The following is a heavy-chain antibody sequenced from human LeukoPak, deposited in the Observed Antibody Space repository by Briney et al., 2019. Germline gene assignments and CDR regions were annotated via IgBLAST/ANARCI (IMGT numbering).Heavy chain of an antibody. CDR1: GYTFTTYG. CDR3: ARSLTGEIPHDDY. J-gene: IGHJ4*02. V-gene: IGHV1-18*04. CDR2: ISGYNRNT. Sequence: ASVKVSCKTSGYTFTTYGISWVRQAPGQGLEWMGWISGYNRNTNYAQKLQGRVTITTDTSTSTAYMELRSLRSDDTAVYYCARSLTGEIPHDDYWVQGTLVTVSS. D-gene: IGHD3-9*01.